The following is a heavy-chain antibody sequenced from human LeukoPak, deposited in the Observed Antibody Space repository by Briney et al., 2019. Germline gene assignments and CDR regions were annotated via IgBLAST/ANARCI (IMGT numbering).Heavy chain of an antibody. CDR3: ARGQKYRYGYTVTELGSGYFDY. CDR2: IYYTGST. V-gene: IGHV4-59*12. Sequence: PSETLSLTCTVSGGSISSYYWSWIRQPPGKGLEWIGYIYYTGSTNYNPSLKSRVTISVETSKNQFSLRLSSVTAADTAVYFCARGQKYRYGYTVTELGSGYFDYWGQGTLVTVSS. CDR1: GGSISSYY. J-gene: IGHJ4*02. D-gene: IGHD5-18*01.